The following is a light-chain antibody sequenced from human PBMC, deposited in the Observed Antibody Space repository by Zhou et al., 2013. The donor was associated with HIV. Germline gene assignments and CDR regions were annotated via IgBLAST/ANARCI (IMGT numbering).Light chain of an antibody. CDR2: AAS. J-gene: IGKJ2*01. V-gene: IGKV1-27*01. Sequence: DIQMTQSPSSLSASVGDRVTIACRASQGISKYLAWYQQKPGQVPKLLIYAASTLQSGVPSRFSGSGSGTDFTLTISSLQPEDVATYYCLQHNSYPPYTFGQGTKLEIK. CDR3: LQHNSYPPYT. CDR1: QGISKY.